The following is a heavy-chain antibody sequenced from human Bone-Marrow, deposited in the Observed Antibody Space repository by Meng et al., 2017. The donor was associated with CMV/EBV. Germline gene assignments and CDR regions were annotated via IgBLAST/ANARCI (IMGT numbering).Heavy chain of an antibody. CDR2: IIPIFGTA. CDR1: GYTFTSYD. V-gene: IGHV1-69*05. Sequence: SVKVSCKASGYTFTSYDINWVRQATGQGLEWMGGIIPIFGTANYAQKFQGRVTITTDESTSTAYMELSSLRSEDTAVYYCAREGGDSSGCFDYWGQGTLVTVSS. J-gene: IGHJ4*02. CDR3: AREGGDSSGCFDY. D-gene: IGHD6-19*01.